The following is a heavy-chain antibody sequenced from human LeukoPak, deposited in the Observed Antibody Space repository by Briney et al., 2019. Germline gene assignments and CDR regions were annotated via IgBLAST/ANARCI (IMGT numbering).Heavy chain of an antibody. Sequence: PGESLKISCKGSGYSFTTYWIGWVRPMPGKGLEWMGIIYPGDSDTRYSPSFQGQVTMSADKSISTAYLQWSSLKASDTAMYYCARRKGCSSTSCPPDYWGQGTLVTVSS. J-gene: IGHJ4*02. D-gene: IGHD2-2*01. CDR3: ARRKGCSSTSCPPDY. V-gene: IGHV5-51*01. CDR1: GYSFTTYW. CDR2: IYPGDSDT.